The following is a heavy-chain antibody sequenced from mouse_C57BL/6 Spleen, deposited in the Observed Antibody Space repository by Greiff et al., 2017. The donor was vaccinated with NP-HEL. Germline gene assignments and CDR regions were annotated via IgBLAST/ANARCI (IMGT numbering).Heavy chain of an antibody. D-gene: IGHD1-1*01. CDR2: IYPGSGST. Sequence: QVQLQQPGAELVKPGASVKMSCKASGYTFTSYWITWVKQRPGQGLEWIGDIYPGSGSTNYNEKFKSKATLTVDTSSSTAYMQLSSLTSEDSAVYYCARSDYGSRYVDVWGTGTTVTVSS. CDR3: ARSDYGSRYVDV. CDR1: GYTFTSYW. V-gene: IGHV1-55*01. J-gene: IGHJ1*03.